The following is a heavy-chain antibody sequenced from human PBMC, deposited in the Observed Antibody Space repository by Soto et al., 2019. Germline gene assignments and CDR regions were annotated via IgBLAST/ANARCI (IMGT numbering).Heavy chain of an antibody. CDR2: IYHSGST. CDR3: ARGDSTAGYCDY. CDR1: GGSISSGGYS. Sequence: SETLSLTCAVSGGSISSGGYSWSWIRHPPGKGLEWLGYIYHSGSTYYNPSLKSRVTISVDRSKNQFSLKLSSVTAADTAVYYCARGDSTAGYCDYWGQGTLVTVSS. V-gene: IGHV4-30-2*01. J-gene: IGHJ4*02.